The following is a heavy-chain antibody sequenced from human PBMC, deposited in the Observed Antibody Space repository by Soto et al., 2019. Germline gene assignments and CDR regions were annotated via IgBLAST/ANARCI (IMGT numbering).Heavy chain of an antibody. D-gene: IGHD2-2*01. CDR1: GGTFSSYA. V-gene: IGHV1-69*13. CDR3: ARDLEGCSSTSCSQYYYGMGV. Sequence: SVKVSCKASGGTFSSYAISWVRQAPGQGLEWMGGIIPIFGTANYAQKFQGRVTITADESTSTAYMELSSLRSEDTAVYYCARDLEGCSSTSCSQYYYGMGVWGQGTTVTVSS. CDR2: IIPIFGTA. J-gene: IGHJ6*02.